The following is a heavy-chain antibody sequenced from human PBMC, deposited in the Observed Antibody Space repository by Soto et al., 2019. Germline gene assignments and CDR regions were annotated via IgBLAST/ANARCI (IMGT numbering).Heavy chain of an antibody. CDR1: GFTFSSYA. CDR3: PKDWVKSTSALSLPDV. Sequence: QSGGSLRLSCAASGFTFSSYAMHWVRQAPGKGLEWVAVISYDGSNKYYADSVKGRFTISRDNSKNTLYLQMNSLRAEDTAVYYSPKDWVKSTSALSLPDVWGPSTTVSVS. D-gene: IGHD2-2*01. J-gene: IGHJ6*02. V-gene: IGHV3-30-3*01. CDR2: ISYDGSNK.